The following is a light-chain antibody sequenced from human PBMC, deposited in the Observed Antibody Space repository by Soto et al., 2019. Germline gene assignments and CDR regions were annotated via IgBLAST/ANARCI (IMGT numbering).Light chain of an antibody. CDR1: STDVGNSKF. J-gene: IGLJ3*02. Sequence: QSALTQPASVSGSPGQSLTISCTGSSTDVGNSKFVSWYQLHPGQAPKLMIYEGTKRPSGTSNRFSGSYSGNTASLTISGLQTEDESDYYCCTHAGTYTLAFGGGTKLTVL. CDR3: CTHAGTYTLA. CDR2: EGT. V-gene: IGLV2-23*01.